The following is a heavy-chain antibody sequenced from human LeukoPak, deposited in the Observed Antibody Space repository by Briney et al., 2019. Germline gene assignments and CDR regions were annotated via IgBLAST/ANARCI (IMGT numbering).Heavy chain of an antibody. CDR2: ISSSSSYI. CDR1: GFTFSSYA. J-gene: IGHJ6*02. D-gene: IGHD4-17*01. Sequence: GGSLRLSCSASGFTFSSYAMHWVRQAPGKGLEWVSSISSSSSYIYYADSVKGRFTISRDNAKNSLYLQMNSLRAEDTAVYYCARDRTVIHNYYYYGMDVWGQGTTVTVSS. V-gene: IGHV3-21*01. CDR3: ARDRTVIHNYYYYGMDV.